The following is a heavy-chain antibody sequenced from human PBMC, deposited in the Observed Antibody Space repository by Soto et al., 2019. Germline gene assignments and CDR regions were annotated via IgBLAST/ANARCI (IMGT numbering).Heavy chain of an antibody. CDR1: GLTFSSYP. CDR2: ISVSAGNT. CDR3: AKDGIRGIHSGN. D-gene: IGHD6-19*01. J-gene: IGHJ4*02. Sequence: EVQLLESGGGLVQPGGSLRLSCAASGLTFSSYPMSWVRQAPGKGLQWVSSISVSAGNTYYADSVKGRFTISRDNSKNTLYLQMNSLRAEDTAVYYCAKDGIRGIHSGNWGQGTLVTVSS. V-gene: IGHV3-23*01.